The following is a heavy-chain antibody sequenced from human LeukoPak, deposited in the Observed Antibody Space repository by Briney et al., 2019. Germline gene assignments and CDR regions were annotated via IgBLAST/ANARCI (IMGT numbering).Heavy chain of an antibody. CDR2: ISSSSSYI. D-gene: IGHD3-10*01. CDR3: ARDFHSGVRGVILKYFDY. Sequence: GGSLRLSCAASGFTFSSYSMNWVRQAPGKGLEWVSSISSSSSYIYYADSVKGRFTISRDNAKNSLYLQMNSLRAEDMAVYYCARDFHSGVRGVILKYFDYWGQGTLVTVSS. V-gene: IGHV3-21*01. CDR1: GFTFSSYS. J-gene: IGHJ4*02.